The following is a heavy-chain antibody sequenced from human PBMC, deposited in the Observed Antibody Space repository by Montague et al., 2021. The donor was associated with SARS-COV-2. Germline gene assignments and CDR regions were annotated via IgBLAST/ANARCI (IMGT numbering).Heavy chain of an antibody. D-gene: IGHD3-9*01. J-gene: IGHJ6*02. V-gene: IGHV4-59*08. CDR1: GGSISSYS. CDR2: IFCSGST. CDR3: ARLGLGGYDILTGYYQSGMDV. Sequence: SETLSLTCTVSGGSISSYSWSWIRQPPGKGLEWIGSIFCSGSTNYNPSLKSRVTISVDTSKKQFSLKLSSVTAADTAVYYCARLGLGGYDILTGYYQSGMDVWGQGTTVTVSS.